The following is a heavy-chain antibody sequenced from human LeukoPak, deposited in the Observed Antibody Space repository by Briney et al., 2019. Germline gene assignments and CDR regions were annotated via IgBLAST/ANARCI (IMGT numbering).Heavy chain of an antibody. D-gene: IGHD7-27*01. J-gene: IGHJ4*02. CDR1: GGTFSSTYA. CDR3: ATATGGNWAFDF. CDR2: IIPIFGTT. V-gene: IGHV1-69*13. Sequence: SVKVSCKASGGTFSSTYAISWVRQAPGQGLEWMGGIIPIFGTTNYAQKFQGRVTITAVESTSTAYMELSSLRSEDTAVYYCATATGGNWAFDFWGQGTLVTVSS.